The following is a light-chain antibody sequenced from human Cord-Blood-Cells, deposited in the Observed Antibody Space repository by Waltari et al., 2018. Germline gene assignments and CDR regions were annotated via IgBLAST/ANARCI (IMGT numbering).Light chain of an antibody. CDR2: EVS. CDR3: SSYAGSNNVV. Sequence: SALTQPPSASGSPGQSVTISCTETSSDVGDYYYVSWYQQHPGKDHKLMIYEVSKRPSGVPVRFSGSKSGNTSSLTVSGLQSEDEADYYCSSYAGSNNVVFGGGTMLTVL. V-gene: IGLV2-8*01. CDR1: SSDVGDYYY. J-gene: IGLJ2*01.